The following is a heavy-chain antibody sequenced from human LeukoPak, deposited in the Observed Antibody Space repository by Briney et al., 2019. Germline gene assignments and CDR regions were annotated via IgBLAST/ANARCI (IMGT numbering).Heavy chain of an antibody. CDR3: ARVSYYGSGSYYMDDY. Sequence: GGSLRLSCAASGFTFSSNYMSWVRQAPGKGLEWVSIIYSGGSTYYADSVKGRFTISRDISKNTLYLQMNSLRDEDTAVYYCARVSYYGSGSYYMDDYWGQGTLVTVSS. V-gene: IGHV3-66*01. CDR1: GFTFSSNY. J-gene: IGHJ4*02. D-gene: IGHD3-10*01. CDR2: IYSGGST.